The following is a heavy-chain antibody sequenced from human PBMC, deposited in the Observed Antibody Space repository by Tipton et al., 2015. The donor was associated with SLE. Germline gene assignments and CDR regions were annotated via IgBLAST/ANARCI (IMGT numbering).Heavy chain of an antibody. CDR2: VSHSGYS. CDR1: GGSVSVPSYA. Sequence: TLSLTCTVSGGSVSVPSYAWSWIRQPPGKGLEWIGYVSHSGYSHDNPSLEDRVTVSIDKSGNQFSLRLTSVTAADTAVYYCATLVRDPCSNYPFDFDSWGQGVLVTVSS. J-gene: IGHJ4*02. V-gene: IGHV4-30-2*01. CDR3: ATLVRDPCSNYPFDFDS. D-gene: IGHD4-11*01.